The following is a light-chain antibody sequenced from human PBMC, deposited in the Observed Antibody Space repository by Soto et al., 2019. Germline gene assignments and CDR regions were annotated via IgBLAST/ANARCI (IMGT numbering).Light chain of an antibody. J-gene: IGKJ4*01. CDR1: QGISNY. V-gene: IGKV1-27*01. CDR2: AAS. Sequence: DVQMTQAPSSLSASVGDRVTITCRARQGISNYLAWYQQKPGKVPKLLIYAASILQSGVPSRFSGSGSGTDFTLTISSLQPEDVATYYCQKYNSAPRTFGGGTNVEIK. CDR3: QKYNSAPRT.